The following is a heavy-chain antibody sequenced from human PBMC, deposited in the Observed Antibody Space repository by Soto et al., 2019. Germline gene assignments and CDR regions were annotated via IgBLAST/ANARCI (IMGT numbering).Heavy chain of an antibody. CDR3: ASAVAVPADFDY. J-gene: IGHJ4*02. CDR1: GCTFTGYA. CDR2: INAGNGNT. V-gene: IGHV1-3*05. D-gene: IGHD6-19*01. Sequence: QVQLVQSGAEEKKPGASVKVSCKASGCTFTGYAMHWVRQAPGQRLEWMGWINAGNGNTKYSQKFQGRVTITRDTSASTAYMELSSLRSEDTAVYYCASAVAVPADFDYWGQGTLVTVSS.